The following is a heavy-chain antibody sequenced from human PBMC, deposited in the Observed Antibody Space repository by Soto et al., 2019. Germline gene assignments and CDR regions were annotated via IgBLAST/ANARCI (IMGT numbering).Heavy chain of an antibody. J-gene: IGHJ4*02. V-gene: IGHV1-18*04. D-gene: IGHD6-13*01. Sequence: ASVKVSCKAYDFSFTSHGISWVRQAPGQGLEWMGWISLYNGNTNYAQQFQGRVTMTTDTSTSTAYMELRSLRSDDTAVYFCARGSSGYISSWYYFDYWGRGTLVTVSA. CDR2: ISLYNGNT. CDR3: ARGSSGYISSWYYFDY. CDR1: DFSFTSHG.